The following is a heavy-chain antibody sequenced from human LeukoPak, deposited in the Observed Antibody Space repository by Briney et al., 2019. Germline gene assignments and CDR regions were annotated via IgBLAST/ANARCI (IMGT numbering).Heavy chain of an antibody. V-gene: IGHV1-18*01. Sequence: ASVKVSCKASGYTFISYGITWVRQAPGQGLEWMGWISAYNGNTNYAQKLQGRVTMTTDTSTSTAYMELRSLRSDDTAVYYCARRDFDYQDNWFDPWGQGTLVTVSS. CDR1: GYTFISYG. J-gene: IGHJ5*02. D-gene: IGHD3-9*01. CDR3: ARRDFDYQDNWFDP. CDR2: ISAYNGNT.